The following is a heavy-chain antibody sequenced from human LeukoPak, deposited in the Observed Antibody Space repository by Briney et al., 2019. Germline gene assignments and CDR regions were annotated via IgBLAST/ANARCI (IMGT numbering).Heavy chain of an antibody. D-gene: IGHD6-13*01. CDR1: GGSISSGGYY. CDR3: ASRYSSSWYGELYY. CDR2: IYYSGST. V-gene: IGHV4-31*03. J-gene: IGHJ4*02. Sequence: SETPSLTCTVSGGSISSGGYYWSWIRQHPGKGLEWIGYIYYSGSTYYNPSLKSRVTISVDTSRNQFSLKLSSVTAADTAVYYCASRYSSSWYGELYYWGQGTLVTVSS.